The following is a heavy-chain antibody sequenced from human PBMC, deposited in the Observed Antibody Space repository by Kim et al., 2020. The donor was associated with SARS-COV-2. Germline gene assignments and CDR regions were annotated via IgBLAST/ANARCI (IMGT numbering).Heavy chain of an antibody. J-gene: IGHJ4*02. CDR3: SAHRWGLAGDFDY. Sequence: YAQKFQGRVTMTRDTSTSTVYMELSSLRSEDTAVYYCSAHRWGLAGDFDYWGQGTLVTVSS. V-gene: IGHV1-46*01. D-gene: IGHD3-16*01.